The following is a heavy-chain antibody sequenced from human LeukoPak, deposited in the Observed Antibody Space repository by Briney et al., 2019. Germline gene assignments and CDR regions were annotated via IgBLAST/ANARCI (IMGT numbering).Heavy chain of an antibody. D-gene: IGHD3-3*01. Sequence: GGSLRLSCAASGFTFSSYWMSWVRQAPGKGLEWVANIKQDGSEKYYVDSVKGRFTISRDNAKNSLYLQMNSLRAEDTAVYYCARDFWSGYLNYYYYGMDVWAKGPRSPSP. V-gene: IGHV3-7*03. CDR1: GFTFSSYW. CDR3: ARDFWSGYLNYYYYGMDV. CDR2: IKQDGSEK. J-gene: IGHJ6*02.